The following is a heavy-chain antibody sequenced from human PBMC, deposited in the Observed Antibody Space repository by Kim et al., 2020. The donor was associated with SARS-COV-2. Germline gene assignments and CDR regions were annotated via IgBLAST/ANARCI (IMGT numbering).Heavy chain of an antibody. D-gene: IGHD3-3*01. V-gene: IGHV4-61*02. CDR1: GGSISSGSFY. Sequence: SETLSLTCTVSGGSISSGSFYWSWIRQPAGKGLEWIGRIYTSGSTNYNPSLKSRVTISVDTSKNQFSLKLSPVTAADTAVYYCAREEWIWGQGTLVTVSS. CDR3: AREEWI. CDR2: IYTSGST. J-gene: IGHJ4*02.